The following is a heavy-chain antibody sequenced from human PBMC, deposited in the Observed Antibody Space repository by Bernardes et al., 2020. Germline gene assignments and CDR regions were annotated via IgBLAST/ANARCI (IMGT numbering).Heavy chain of an antibody. CDR2: ISAYSGST. CDR3: ARGGYYYDASGYFGKNHYMDV. CDR1: GYTFTSYG. V-gene: IGHV1-18*01. D-gene: IGHD3-22*01. Sequence: ASVKVSCKASGYTFTSYGINWVRQAPGQGLEWMGWISAYSGSTNYAQKVQDRVTMTTDTFTSTAYMELRSVRSDDTAVYYCARGGYYYDASGYFGKNHYMDVWGEGTTVTVSS. J-gene: IGHJ6*03.